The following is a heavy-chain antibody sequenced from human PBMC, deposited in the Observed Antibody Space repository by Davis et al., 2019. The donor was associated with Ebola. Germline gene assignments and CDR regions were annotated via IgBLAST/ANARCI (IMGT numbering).Heavy chain of an antibody. V-gene: IGHV2-26*01. D-gene: IGHD3-10*01. Sequence: SGPTLVKPTATLTLTCTVSGFSLRHARMGVSWIRQPPGKALEWLAHVFSNDEKSYSTSLKSRLTISRDTSKSQVVLTMTNMDPVDTATYYCARIYGSGSNKVFDYWGQGTLVTVSS. J-gene: IGHJ4*02. CDR2: VFSNDEK. CDR1: GFSLRHARMG. CDR3: ARIYGSGSNKVFDY.